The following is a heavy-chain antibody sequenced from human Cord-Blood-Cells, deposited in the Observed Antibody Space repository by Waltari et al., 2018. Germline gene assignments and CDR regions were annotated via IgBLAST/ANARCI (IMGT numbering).Heavy chain of an antibody. CDR1: GYTFTGYY. CDR2: INPNSGGT. D-gene: IGHD3-3*01. Sequence: QVQLVQSGAEVKKPGASVKVSCKASGYTFTGYYMHWVRQAPGQGLEWMVWINPNSGGTNYAQKLQGWVTMTRDTSISTAYMELSRLRSDDTAVYYCARDARSLYDFWSGYYSYYYYGMDVWGQGTTVTVSS. V-gene: IGHV1-2*04. CDR3: ARDARSLYDFWSGYYSYYYYGMDV. J-gene: IGHJ6*02.